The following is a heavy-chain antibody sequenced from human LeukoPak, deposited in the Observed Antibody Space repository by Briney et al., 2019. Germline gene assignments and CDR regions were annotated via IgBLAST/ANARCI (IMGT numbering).Heavy chain of an antibody. Sequence: ASVKVSCKASGYTFTSYGISWVRQAPGQGLEWMGWISAYNGNTNYAQKLQGRVTMTTDTSTSTAYMELRSLRSDDTAVYYCARVVEDIVVVPAAINYYYYMDVWGKGTTVTVSS. J-gene: IGHJ6*03. CDR2: ISAYNGNT. D-gene: IGHD2-2*01. CDR3: ARVVEDIVVVPAAINYYYYMDV. CDR1: GYTFTSYG. V-gene: IGHV1-18*01.